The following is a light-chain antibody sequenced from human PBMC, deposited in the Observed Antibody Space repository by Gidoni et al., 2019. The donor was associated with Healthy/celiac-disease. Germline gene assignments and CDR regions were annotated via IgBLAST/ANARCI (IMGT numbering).Light chain of an antibody. CDR2: GAS. V-gene: IGKV3-20*01. CDR3: QQYGSSPPWT. J-gene: IGKJ1*01. CDR1: QSVSSSY. Sequence: DIVLTQSPGTLSLSPGERATLSCRASQSVSSSYLAWYQQKPGQAPRLLIYGASNRATGIPDRFSGSGSGTDFTLTISRLDPEDFAVYYCQQYGSSPPWTFGQGTKVEIK.